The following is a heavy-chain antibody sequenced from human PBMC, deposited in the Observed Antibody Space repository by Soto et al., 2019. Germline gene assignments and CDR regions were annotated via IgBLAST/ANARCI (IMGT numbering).Heavy chain of an antibody. Sequence: ESGGGVVPPGGSLRLSCAASGFTFSSYGMHWVRQAPGKGLEWVAVIWYDGSNKYYADSVKGRFTISRDNSKNTLYLQMNSLRAEDTAVYYCARQTGYRDYYYYYGMDVWGQGTTVTVSS. CDR3: ARQTGYRDYYYYYGMDV. J-gene: IGHJ6*02. D-gene: IGHD3-9*01. CDR1: GFTFSSYG. V-gene: IGHV3-33*01. CDR2: IWYDGSNK.